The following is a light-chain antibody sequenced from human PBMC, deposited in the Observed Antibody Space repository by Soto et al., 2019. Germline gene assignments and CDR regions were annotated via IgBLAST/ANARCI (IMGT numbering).Light chain of an antibody. Sequence: QAVVTQPPSVSGAPGQRVTISCTGSSSNIGAGYDVHWYQQLPGTAPKLLIYGNSNRPSGVPDRFSGSKSGTSASLAITGRQGEDAADYYCQSYDSSGSGWVFGGGTKLTVL. V-gene: IGLV1-40*01. J-gene: IGLJ3*02. CDR3: QSYDSSGSGWV. CDR2: GNS. CDR1: SSNIGAGYD.